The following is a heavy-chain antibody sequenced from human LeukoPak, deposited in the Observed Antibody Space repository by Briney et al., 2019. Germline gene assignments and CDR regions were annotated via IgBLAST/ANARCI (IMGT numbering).Heavy chain of an antibody. CDR1: GFTFSDYA. Sequence: GGSLRLSCAASGFTFSDYAMNWVRQAPGKGLEWVSGTGSTGVSTFYADSVKGRFTVSRDNSKNTLSLQMNSLRAEDTAVYYCAKDPGVVPAHYFDYWGQGTLVIVSS. V-gene: IGHV3-23*01. J-gene: IGHJ4*02. CDR3: AKDPGVVPAHYFDY. D-gene: IGHD2-2*01. CDR2: TGSTGVST.